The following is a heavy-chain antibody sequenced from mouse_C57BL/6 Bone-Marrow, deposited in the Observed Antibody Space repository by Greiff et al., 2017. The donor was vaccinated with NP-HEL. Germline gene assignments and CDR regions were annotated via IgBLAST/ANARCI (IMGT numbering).Heavy chain of an antibody. Sequence: VQLKQSVAELVRPGASVKLSCTASGFTIKNTYMHWVKQRPEQGLEWIGRIDPANGNTKYPPKFQGKATITADTSSNTAYLQLSSLTSEDTAIYYCDRHDDYDGAWFAYWGQGTLVTVSA. D-gene: IGHD2-4*01. CDR2: IDPANGNT. J-gene: IGHJ3*01. CDR3: DRHDDYDGAWFAY. V-gene: IGHV14-3*01. CDR1: GFTIKNTY.